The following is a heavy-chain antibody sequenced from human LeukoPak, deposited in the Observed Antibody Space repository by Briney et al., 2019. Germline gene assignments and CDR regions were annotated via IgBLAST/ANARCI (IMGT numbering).Heavy chain of an antibody. CDR3: TPRDY. V-gene: IGHV3-15*01. CDR1: EFTFSHAW. J-gene: IGHJ4*02. CDR2: IKSNAHGGTT. Sequence: GGSLRLSCAASEFTFSHAWMSWVRQAPGKGLEWVGRIKSNAHGGTTDYAAPVKGRFTISRDDSKNTLYLQMNSLKTEDTAIYYCTPRDYWGQGTLVTVSS.